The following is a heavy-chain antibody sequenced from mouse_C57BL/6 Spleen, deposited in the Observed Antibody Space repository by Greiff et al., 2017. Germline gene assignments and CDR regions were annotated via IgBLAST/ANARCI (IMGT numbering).Heavy chain of an antibody. CDR3: AREGPGTRGVY. J-gene: IGHJ2*01. CDR1: GYAFTNYL. D-gene: IGHD4-1*01. Sequence: VQLQQSGAELVRPGTSVKVSCKASGYAFTNYLIEWVKQRPGQGLEWIGVINPGSGGTNYNEKFKGKATLTADKSSSTAYMQLSSLTSEDSAVYFCAREGPGTRGVYWGQGTTLTVSS. V-gene: IGHV1-54*01. CDR2: INPGSGGT.